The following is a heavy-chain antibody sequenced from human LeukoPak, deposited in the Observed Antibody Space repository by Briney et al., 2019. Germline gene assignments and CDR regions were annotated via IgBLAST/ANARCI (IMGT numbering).Heavy chain of an antibody. Sequence: SETLSLTCTVSGGSISSSSYYWGWIRQPPGKGLEWIGSIYYSGSTYYNPSPKSRVTISVDTSKNQFSLKLSSVTAADTAVYYCAREYDFWSGYYFFDYWGQGTLVTVSS. D-gene: IGHD3-3*01. J-gene: IGHJ4*02. CDR2: IYYSGST. V-gene: IGHV4-39*07. CDR1: GGSISSSSYY. CDR3: AREYDFWSGYYFFDY.